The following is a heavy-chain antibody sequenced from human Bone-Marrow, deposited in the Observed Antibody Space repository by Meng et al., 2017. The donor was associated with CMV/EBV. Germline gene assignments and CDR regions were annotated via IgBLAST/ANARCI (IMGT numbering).Heavy chain of an antibody. CDR3: ARGDFWSGYPFDY. D-gene: IGHD3-3*01. J-gene: IGHJ4*02. V-gene: IGHV4-61*01. CDR2: IYYSGST. CDR1: GGSVSSGSYY. Sequence: SETLSLTCTVSGGSVSSGSYYWSWIRQPPGEGLEWIGYIYYSGSTNYNPSLKSRVTISVDTSKNQFSLKLSSVTAADTAVYYCARGDFWSGYPFDYWGQGTLVTVSS.